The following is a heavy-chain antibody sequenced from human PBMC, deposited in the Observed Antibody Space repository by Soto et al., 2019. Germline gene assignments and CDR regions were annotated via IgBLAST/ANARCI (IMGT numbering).Heavy chain of an antibody. CDR1: GYIFTSYG. D-gene: IGHD3-22*01. CDR3: ARGGYYDSSGSRNYHYYGMNV. J-gene: IGHJ6*02. Sequence: ASVKVSFKASGYIFTSYGISWVRQAPGQGLEWLGWISAYDDNTKYAQTLQGRVSMSTDTSTNTAYMELRSLRSDDTAMYYCARGGYYDSSGSRNYHYYGMNVWG. CDR2: ISAYDDNT. V-gene: IGHV1-18*01.